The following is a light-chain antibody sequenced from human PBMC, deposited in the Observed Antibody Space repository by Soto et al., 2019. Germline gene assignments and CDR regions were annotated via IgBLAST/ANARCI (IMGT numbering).Light chain of an antibody. CDR1: ESVGSNY. J-gene: IGKJ2*01. CDR3: QHYGYSSYT. CDR2: RAS. V-gene: IGKV3-20*01. Sequence: EIVLTQSPGTLSLSPGERATLSCRASESVGSNYLGWYQQKPGQAPRLLIYRASSRATGIPDRFSGSGSGTDFTLFTLTISRLEPEDFAVYYCQHYGYSSYTFGQGTKLEI.